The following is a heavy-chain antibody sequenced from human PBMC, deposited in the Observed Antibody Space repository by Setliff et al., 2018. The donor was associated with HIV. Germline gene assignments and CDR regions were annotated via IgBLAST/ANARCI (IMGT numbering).Heavy chain of an antibody. Sequence: PSETLSLTCTVSESSISSSSYYWGWIRQSPGTGLEWIGTFYYTGSTYYNPSLKSRVTISADMSKNQISLNLSSVTAADTAVYYCARHPAGTPARIDYWGRGTLVTVSS. D-gene: IGHD2-2*01. CDR2: FYYTGST. CDR3: ARHPAGTPARIDY. J-gene: IGHJ4*02. CDR1: ESSISSSSYY. V-gene: IGHV4-39*01.